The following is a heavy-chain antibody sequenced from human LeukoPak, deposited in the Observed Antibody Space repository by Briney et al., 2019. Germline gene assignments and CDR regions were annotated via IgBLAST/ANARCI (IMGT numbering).Heavy chain of an antibody. CDR3: ARRIGTTVTTYFDY. V-gene: IGHV4-30-2*01. CDR2: IYHSGST. J-gene: IGHJ4*02. CDR1: GGSISSGGYS. D-gene: IGHD4-17*01. Sequence: SETLSLTCAVSGGSISSGGYSWSWIRQPPGKGLEWIGYIYHSGSTFYNPSLKGRVTISVDRSKNQFSLRLSSVTAADTAVYYCARRIGTTVTTYFDYWGQGTLVTVSS.